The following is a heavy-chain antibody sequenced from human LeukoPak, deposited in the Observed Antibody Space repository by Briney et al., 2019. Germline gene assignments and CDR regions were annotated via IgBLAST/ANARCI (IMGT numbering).Heavy chain of an antibody. CDR1: GYSFTGYY. Sequence: ASVKVSCKASGYSFTGYYMHWVRQAPGQGLEWMGWISAYNGNTNYAQKLQGRVTMTTDTSASTAYMELRSLRSDDTAVYYCARDQRDTAINFDYWGQGTLVTVSS. V-gene: IGHV1-18*04. CDR2: ISAYNGNT. D-gene: IGHD5-18*01. J-gene: IGHJ4*02. CDR3: ARDQRDTAINFDY.